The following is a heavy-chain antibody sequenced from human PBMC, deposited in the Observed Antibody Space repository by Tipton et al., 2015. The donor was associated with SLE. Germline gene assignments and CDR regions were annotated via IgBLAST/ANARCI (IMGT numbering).Heavy chain of an antibody. J-gene: IGHJ4*02. CDR1: GGSLSGYY. V-gene: IGHV4-34*01. Sequence: TLSLTYVVFGGSLSGYYWSWMRQLPGKGLEWIGEINHSVSANYNPSLKSRVTISVDTSKNQFSLKLTSVTAADTAMYYCARAGDSSGYYYAYWGQGTLVTVSS. D-gene: IGHD3-22*01. CDR3: ARAGDSSGYYYAY. CDR2: INHSVSA.